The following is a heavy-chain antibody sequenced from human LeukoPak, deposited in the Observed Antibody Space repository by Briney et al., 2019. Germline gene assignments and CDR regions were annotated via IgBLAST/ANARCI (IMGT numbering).Heavy chain of an antibody. Sequence: PGGSLRLSCAASGFTSSSYGIHWVRQAQGKWLEWVALISSNGKKKDYTDSVEGRSTISRDNSENPLYLQMNSRRAEDTSVYYCARPMYYYDSSGSLAVWGQGTTVTVTS. CDR2: ISSNGKKK. D-gene: IGHD3-22*01. V-gene: IGHV3-30*04. CDR1: GFTSSSYG. CDR3: ARPMYYYDSSGSLAV. J-gene: IGHJ6*02.